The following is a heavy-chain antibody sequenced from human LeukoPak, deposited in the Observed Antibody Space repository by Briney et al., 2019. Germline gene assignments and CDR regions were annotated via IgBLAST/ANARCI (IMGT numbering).Heavy chain of an antibody. D-gene: IGHD2-2*01. V-gene: IGHV1-2*02. CDR1: GYTFTDYY. Sequence: ASVKVSCKASGYTFTDYYMHWVRQAPGQGFEWMGWINPNDGDTYYAQKFQGRVTMTRDTSISTAHMEVSRLRSDDTAVYYCARANFLYCSSTSCLFDYWGQGTLATVSS. J-gene: IGHJ4*02. CDR3: ARANFLYCSSTSCLFDY. CDR2: INPNDGDT.